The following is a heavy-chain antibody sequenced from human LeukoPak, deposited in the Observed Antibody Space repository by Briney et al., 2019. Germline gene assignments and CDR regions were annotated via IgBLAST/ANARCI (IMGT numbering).Heavy chain of an antibody. Sequence: GASVKVSCKASGYTFTKSYIHWVRQAPGQRLEWMGIINPNRGSTSYAQKFQGRVTMTRDMSTSTVYMELSSLRSEDTAVYYCATGGHVRVYDSSAYYGHYWGQGTLVTVSS. CDR3: ATGGHVRVYDSSAYYGHY. J-gene: IGHJ4*02. CDR2: INPNRGST. CDR1: GYTFTKSY. D-gene: IGHD3-22*01. V-gene: IGHV1-46*01.